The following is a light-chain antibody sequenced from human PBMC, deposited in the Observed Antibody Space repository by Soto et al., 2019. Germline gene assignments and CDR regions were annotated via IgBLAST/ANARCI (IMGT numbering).Light chain of an antibody. CDR2: DAS. V-gene: IGKV1-5*01. J-gene: IGKJ1*01. CDR1: QSISTW. Sequence: DIQMTQSPSTLTASIGDRVTITCRASQSISTWLAWYKQRPGKAPEVLIYDASSLKGGVPSKFSGSGSGTEFTLTITNLQPDDFATYYCQQYSNYWSFGQGTKVDIK. CDR3: QQYSNYWS.